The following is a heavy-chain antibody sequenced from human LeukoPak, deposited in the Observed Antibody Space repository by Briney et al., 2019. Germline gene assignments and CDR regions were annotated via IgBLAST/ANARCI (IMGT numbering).Heavy chain of an antibody. D-gene: IGHD3-22*01. Sequence: GGSLRLSCTASGFTFSSYAMSWVRQAPGVGLEWVSATSGGGGNSWYADSVKGRFTISRDNSKNTLYMQMNSLRAEDTAIYYCAKDSYDSSGSRYDYWGQGTLVTVSS. V-gene: IGHV3-23*01. CDR1: GFTFSSYA. J-gene: IGHJ4*02. CDR3: AKDSYDSSGSRYDY. CDR2: TSGGGGNS.